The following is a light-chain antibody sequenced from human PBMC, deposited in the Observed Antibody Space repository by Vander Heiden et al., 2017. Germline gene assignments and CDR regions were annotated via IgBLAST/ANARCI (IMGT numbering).Light chain of an antibody. CDR1: QSVSSSY. V-gene: IGKV3-20*01. CDR3: QQYCSSPPGT. Sequence: EIVLTQSPGTPSLSPGERATLSCRASQSVSSSYLAWYQQKPGQAPRLLIYGASSRATGIPDRFSGSGSGTDFTLTISRLEPEDFAVYYCQQYCSSPPGTFGQGTKVEIK. CDR2: GAS. J-gene: IGKJ1*01.